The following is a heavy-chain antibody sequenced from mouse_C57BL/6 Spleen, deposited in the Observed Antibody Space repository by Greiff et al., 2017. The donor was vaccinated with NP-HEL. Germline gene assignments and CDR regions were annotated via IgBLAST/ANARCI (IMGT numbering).Heavy chain of an antibody. CDR1: GFNIKDYY. CDR2: IDPEDGET. CDR3: AITTVVADYFDY. V-gene: IGHV14-2*01. D-gene: IGHD1-1*01. Sequence: EVQVVESGAELVKPGASVKLSCTASGFNIKDYYMHWVKQRTEQGLEWIGRIDPEDGETKYAPKFQGKATITADTSSNTAYLQLSSLTSEDTAVYYCAITTVVADYFDYWGQGTTLTVSS. J-gene: IGHJ2*01.